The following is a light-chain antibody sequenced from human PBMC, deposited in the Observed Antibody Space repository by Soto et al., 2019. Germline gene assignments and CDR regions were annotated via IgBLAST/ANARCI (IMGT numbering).Light chain of an antibody. J-gene: IGLJ3*02. V-gene: IGLV2-14*01. CDR2: EVT. Sequence: QSALTQPASVSGSPGQSITISCTGTSTDVGGYKYVSWYQQHPGTAPKLIIYEVTHRPSGVSSRFYGSRSGNTASLTISGLQAEDEADYYCKSRTTRNTLVFGGGTKVTVL. CDR1: STDVGGYKY. CDR3: KSRTTRNTLV.